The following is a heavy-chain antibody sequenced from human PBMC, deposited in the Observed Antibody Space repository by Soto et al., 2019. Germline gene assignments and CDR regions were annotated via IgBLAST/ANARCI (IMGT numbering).Heavy chain of an antibody. D-gene: IGHD1-1*01. CDR3: AGPGPFDS. J-gene: IGHJ4*02. Sequence: DVQMVESGGGLVQPGGSLKLSCTATGFTFVGSAIHWVRQAPGKGLGWVGRIRNKANDYATAYPASVTGRFTISRDDSKATAYLEMNSLKTEDTAMYYCAGPGPFDSWGQGTLVTVSS. CDR2: IRNKANDYAT. CDR1: GFTFVGSA. V-gene: IGHV3-73*01.